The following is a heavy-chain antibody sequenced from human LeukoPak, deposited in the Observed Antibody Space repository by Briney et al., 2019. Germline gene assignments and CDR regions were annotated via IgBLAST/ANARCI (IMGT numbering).Heavy chain of an antibody. V-gene: IGHV3-23*01. CDR2: ISGSGGST. J-gene: IGHJ4*02. CDR3: AKRASDWYYFDY. D-gene: IGHD3-9*01. Sequence: PGGSLRLSCAASGFTFNNYAMSWVRQAPGKGLDWVSVISGSGGSTYYADSVKGRFTISRDNSKNTLYLQMSSLRAEDTAVYYCAKRASDWYYFDYWGQGNLVTVSS. CDR1: GFTFNNYA.